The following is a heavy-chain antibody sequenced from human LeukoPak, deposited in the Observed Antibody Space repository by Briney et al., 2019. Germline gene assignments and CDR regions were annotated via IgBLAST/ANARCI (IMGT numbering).Heavy chain of an antibody. D-gene: IGHD3-10*01. CDR2: VHYTGTT. Sequence: SETLSLTCTVSGASISPYYWSWIRQAPGKGLEWIGYVHYTGTTSYNPSLKSRVSISVDTSKKQFSLRLSSVTAADTAVYYCARGHYGPGIGTYPNWGQGTLVTVSA. J-gene: IGHJ4*02. V-gene: IGHV4-59*01. CDR1: GASISPYY. CDR3: ARGHYGPGIGTYPN.